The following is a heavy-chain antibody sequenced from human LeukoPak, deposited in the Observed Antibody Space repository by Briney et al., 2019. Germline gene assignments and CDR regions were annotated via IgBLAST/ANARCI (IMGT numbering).Heavy chain of an antibody. Sequence: PSETLSLTCTVSGGSISSYYWGWIRQPPGKGLEWIGTIYYSGSTYYNASLRSRVTISVDTSRNQFSLQLSYVTAADTALYYCARLPPYCTGGTCYRSYFDYWGQGTLVTVSS. CDR3: ARLPPYCTGGTCYRSYFDY. CDR1: GGSISSYY. D-gene: IGHD2-15*01. V-gene: IGHV4-39*01. J-gene: IGHJ4*02. CDR2: IYYSGST.